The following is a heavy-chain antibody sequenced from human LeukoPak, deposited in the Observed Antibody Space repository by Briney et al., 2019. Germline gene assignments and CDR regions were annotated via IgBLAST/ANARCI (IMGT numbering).Heavy chain of an antibody. CDR2: IYYSGST. J-gene: IGHJ6*03. CDR1: GGSISSSSYY. D-gene: IGHD3-16*02. Sequence: SETLSLTCTVSGGSISSSSYYWGWIRQPPGKGLEWIGSIYYSGSTYYNPSLKSRVTISVDTSKNQFSLKLSSVTAADTAVYYCARGRYYGYVWGSYRRVYYYYYMDVWGKGTTVTVSS. V-gene: IGHV4-39*07. CDR3: ARGRYYGYVWGSYRRVYYYYYMDV.